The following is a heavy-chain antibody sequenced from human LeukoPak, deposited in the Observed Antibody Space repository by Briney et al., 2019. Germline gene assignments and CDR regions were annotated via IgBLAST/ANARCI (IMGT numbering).Heavy chain of an antibody. V-gene: IGHV4-31*03. Sequence: PSETLSLTCSVSGGSIRNSSYYWSWLRQHPGKGLEWIGYIYYTGSTYYNPSLKSRVTISKDTSKNQFSLKLSSVTAADTAVYYCARDAEYYYGSGSFSSGIDVWGQGTTVTVSS. J-gene: IGHJ6*02. CDR2: IYYTGST. CDR1: GGSIRNSSYY. CDR3: ARDAEYYYGSGSFSSGIDV. D-gene: IGHD3-10*01.